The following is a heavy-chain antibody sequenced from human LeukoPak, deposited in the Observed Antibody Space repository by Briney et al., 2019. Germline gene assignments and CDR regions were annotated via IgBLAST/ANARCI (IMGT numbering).Heavy chain of an antibody. CDR2: MNPNSGNT. Sequence: ASVKVSCKASGYTFTSYDINWVRQATGQGLEWMGWMNPNSGNTGYAQKFQGRVTMTRNTSISTAYMELSSLRSDDTAVYYCARDWDPRYYYDSSGYLDYWGQGTLVTVSS. D-gene: IGHD3-22*01. CDR3: ARDWDPRYYYDSSGYLDY. V-gene: IGHV1-8*01. CDR1: GYTFTSYD. J-gene: IGHJ4*02.